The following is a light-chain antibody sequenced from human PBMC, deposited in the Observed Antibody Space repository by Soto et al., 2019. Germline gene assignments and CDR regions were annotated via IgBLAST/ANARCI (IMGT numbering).Light chain of an antibody. J-gene: IGLJ2*01. Sequence: QSVLTQPPSASGTPGQRVTISCSGSSSNIGSNTVNWYQQLPGTAPKLLIYSNNQRPSGVPDRFSGSKSGTSASLAISGLQSEDEGDYYCAAWDDSVNVQVFGGGTKVTVL. CDR2: SNN. CDR1: SSNIGSNT. V-gene: IGLV1-44*01. CDR3: AAWDDSVNVQV.